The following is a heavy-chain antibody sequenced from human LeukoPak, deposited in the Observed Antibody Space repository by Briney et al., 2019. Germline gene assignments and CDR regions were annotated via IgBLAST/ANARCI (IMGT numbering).Heavy chain of an antibody. V-gene: IGHV1-46*01. J-gene: IGHJ4*02. CDR1: GYTFTSYY. CDR3: ARGSSGWYSVAY. Sequence: GSVKVSCTASGYTFTSYYMHWVRQAPGQGLEWMGIINPSGGSTSYAQKFQGRVTMTRDTSTSTVYMELSSLRSEDTAVYYCARGSSGWYSVAYWGQGTLVTVSS. D-gene: IGHD6-19*01. CDR2: INPSGGST.